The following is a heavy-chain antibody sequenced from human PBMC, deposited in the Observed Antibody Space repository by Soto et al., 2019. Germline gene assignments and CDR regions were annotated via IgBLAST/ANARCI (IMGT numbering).Heavy chain of an antibody. J-gene: IGHJ5*02. Sequence: ASVKVSCKTSGYTFTAYYVFWVRQAPGQGLEWLGWMNPNTGGTRYAQKFRGRVTMTRDTSISTAYMELSSLTSDDTAVYYCARDYLNIAARPLDPWGPGTLVTVYS. D-gene: IGHD6-13*01. CDR3: ARDYLNIAARPLDP. V-gene: IGHV1-2*02. CDR1: GYTFTAYY. CDR2: MNPNTGGT.